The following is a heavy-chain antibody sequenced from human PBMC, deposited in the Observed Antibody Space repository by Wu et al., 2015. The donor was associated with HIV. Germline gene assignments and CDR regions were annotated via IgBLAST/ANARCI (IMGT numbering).Heavy chain of an antibody. CDR1: GDMFNNYA. D-gene: IGHD3-10*01. J-gene: IGHJ4*02. V-gene: IGHV1-69*13. Sequence: QVQLVQSGAEVKKPGSSVKVSCKTSGDMFNNYAINWVRQAPGQGLEWMGMIIPILSSTTYAQKFQDRVTITADESTTTVYMELSSLISDDTAVYYCARDRAGHKITMVRGVTQFHFDYWGQGTLVTVSS. CDR2: IIPILSST. CDR3: ARDRAGHKITMVRGVTQFHFDY.